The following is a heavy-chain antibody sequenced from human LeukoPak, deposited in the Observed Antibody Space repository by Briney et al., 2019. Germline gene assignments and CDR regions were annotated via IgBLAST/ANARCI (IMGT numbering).Heavy chain of an antibody. D-gene: IGHD2-15*01. CDR2: ISGSGGST. J-gene: IGHJ4*02. CDR3: ARVSSGVVVAALFDY. CDR1: GLTFSSYA. Sequence: GGTLSLSCAASGLTFSSYAMSWVRGGPGEGLGRVLAISGSGGSTSYADSVKGRFTISRDNAKNSLYLQMNSLSAEDTAVYYCARVSSGVVVAALFDYWGQGTLVTVSS. V-gene: IGHV3-23*01.